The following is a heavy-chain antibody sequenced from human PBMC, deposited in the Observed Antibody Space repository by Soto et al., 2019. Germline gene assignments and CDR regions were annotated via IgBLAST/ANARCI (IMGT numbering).Heavy chain of an antibody. J-gene: IGHJ5*02. CDR3: ARTNTRHPSNWFDP. V-gene: IGHV1-69*13. CDR1: GGTFSSYA. CDR2: IIPIFGTA. Sequence: SVKVSCKASGGTFSSYAISWVRQAPGQGLEWMGGIIPIFGTANYAQKFQGRVTITADESTSTAYMELSSLRSEDTAVYYCARTNTRHPSNWFDPWGQCTLVTVSS.